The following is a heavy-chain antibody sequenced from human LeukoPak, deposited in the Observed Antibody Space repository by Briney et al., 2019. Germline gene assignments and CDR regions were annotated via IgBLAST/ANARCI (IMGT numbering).Heavy chain of an antibody. CDR1: GFTFSSSW. CDR3: ARSRLRSDY. V-gene: IGHV3-7*05. CDR2: IKQDGSEK. D-gene: IGHD4-17*01. Sequence: SGGSLRLSCAASGFTFSSSWMSWVRQAPGKGLEWVANIKQDGSEKYYVDSVKGRFTISRDNAKNSLYLQMNSLRVEETAVYYCARSRLRSDYWGQGTLVTVSS. J-gene: IGHJ4*02.